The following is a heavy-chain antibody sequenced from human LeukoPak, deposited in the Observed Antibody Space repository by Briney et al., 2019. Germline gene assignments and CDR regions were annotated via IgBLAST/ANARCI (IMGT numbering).Heavy chain of an antibody. D-gene: IGHD2-15*01. J-gene: IGHJ4*02. V-gene: IGHV3-7*01. CDR3: AKGLGAASPFDY. CDR2: INGDGSEK. Sequence: PGGSLRLSCVASGFDFGPYWMSWVRQAPGKGPEWVANINGDGSEKFYVSSVKGRFTISRDNAKNSLYLQMNSLTVEDTAVYYCAKGLGAASPFDYWGQGTLVTVSS. CDR1: GFDFGPYW.